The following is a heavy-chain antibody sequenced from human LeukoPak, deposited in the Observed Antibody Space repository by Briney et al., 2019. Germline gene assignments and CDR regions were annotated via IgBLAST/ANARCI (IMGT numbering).Heavy chain of an antibody. Sequence: ASVKVSCKASGYTFTTYGFNWVRQAPGQGLEWMGWISTYDGATNYAENLQGRVTLTTDTSTSTAHMELRSLRSDDTAVYYCATDEKYYYDSSDPRAVGYFDYWGQGTLVTVSS. CDR3: ATDEKYYYDSSDPRAVGYFDY. J-gene: IGHJ4*02. CDR2: ISTYDGAT. CDR1: GYTFTTYG. D-gene: IGHD3-22*01. V-gene: IGHV1-18*01.